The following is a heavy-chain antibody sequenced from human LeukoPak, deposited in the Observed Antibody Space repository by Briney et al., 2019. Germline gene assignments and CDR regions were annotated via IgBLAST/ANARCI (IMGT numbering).Heavy chain of an antibody. D-gene: IGHD4-17*01. V-gene: IGHV1-2*02. CDR3: ARDFGRAYGDKFDY. J-gene: IGHJ4*02. CDR2: INPNSGGT. Sequence: ASVKVSCKASGYTFTGYYMHWVRQAPGQGLEWMGWINPNSGGTNYAQEFQGRVTMTRDTSISTAYMEVSSLRSDDTAVYYCARDFGRAYGDKFDYWGQGTLVTVSS. CDR1: GYTFTGYY.